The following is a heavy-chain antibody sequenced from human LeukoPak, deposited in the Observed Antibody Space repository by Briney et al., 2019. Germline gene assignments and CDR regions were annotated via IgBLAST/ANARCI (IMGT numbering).Heavy chain of an antibody. D-gene: IGHD6-13*01. CDR1: GFTFSSYA. V-gene: IGHV3-30-3*01. Sequence: GGSLRLSCAASGFTFSSYAMHWVRQAPGKGLEWVSVISYDGSNKYYADSVKGRFTISRDNSKNTLYLQMNSPRAEDTAVYYCARALTGIAAAGTLYYYYYGMDVWGQGTTVTVSS. CDR3: ARALTGIAAAGTLYYYYYGMDV. CDR2: ISYDGSNK. J-gene: IGHJ6*02.